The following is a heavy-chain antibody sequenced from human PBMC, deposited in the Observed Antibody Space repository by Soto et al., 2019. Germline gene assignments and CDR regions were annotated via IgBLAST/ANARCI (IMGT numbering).Heavy chain of an antibody. CDR2: ISASGNSP. CDR1: GFTFSTYA. CDR3: AKSGESSGRPRGGFDY. D-gene: IGHD6-19*01. V-gene: IGHV3-23*01. Sequence: EVQLLESGGGLVQPGGSLRLSCAASGFTFSTYAMNWVRQAPGKGLEWVSDISASGNSPYYADSVKGRFTIARDNSKNRLCLQMNSLRADDTAVYYCAKSGESSGRPRGGFDYWGRGTLVTVS. J-gene: IGHJ4*02.